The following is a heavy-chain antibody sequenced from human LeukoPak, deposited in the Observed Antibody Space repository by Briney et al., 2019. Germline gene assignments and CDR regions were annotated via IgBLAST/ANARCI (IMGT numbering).Heavy chain of an antibody. V-gene: IGHV1-8*01. J-gene: IGHJ4*02. Sequence: ASVKVSCKASGYTFTSYDINWVRQATGQGLEWMGWMNPNSGDTGYAQKFQGRVTMTRDTSISTAHMELSSLRYEDTAVYYCARTPRGADIDIWGQGTLVTVSS. CDR2: MNPNSGDT. D-gene: IGHD6-19*01. CDR1: GYTFTSYD. CDR3: ARTPRGADIDI.